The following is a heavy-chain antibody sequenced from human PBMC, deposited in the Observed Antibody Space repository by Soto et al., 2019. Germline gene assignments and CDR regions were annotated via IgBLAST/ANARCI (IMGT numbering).Heavy chain of an antibody. CDR3: ARGSTIGDF. CDR1: GFTFSSYW. D-gene: IGHD5-12*01. V-gene: IGHV3-74*03. CDR2: ISNDGNTT. J-gene: IGHJ4*02. Sequence: EVQLVESGGGLVQPGGSLRLSCAASGFTFSSYWMHWVRQAPGKGLVWVSRISNDGNTTTYADSVKGRFTISRDNAKNTLYLQMNSLRAEDTAVYFCARGSTIGDFWGQGTLVTFSS.